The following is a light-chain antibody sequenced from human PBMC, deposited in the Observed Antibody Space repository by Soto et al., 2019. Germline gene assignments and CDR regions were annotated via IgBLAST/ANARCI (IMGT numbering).Light chain of an antibody. V-gene: IGKV1-27*01. CDR3: QKYDSVPYT. J-gene: IGKJ2*01. Sequence: DIQMTQSPSSLSASVGDRVTITCRASQHIRKYLAWYQQKPGKVPKLLIYAASTLQSGVPSRFSGSGSGTDFTLTISSLQPEDVATYYCQKYDSVPYTFGQGTKLEIK. CDR1: QHIRKY. CDR2: AAS.